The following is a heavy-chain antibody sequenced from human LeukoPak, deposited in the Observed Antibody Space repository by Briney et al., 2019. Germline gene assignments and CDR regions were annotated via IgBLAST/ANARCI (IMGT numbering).Heavy chain of an antibody. D-gene: IGHD5-18*01. V-gene: IGHV1-69*06. CDR1: GGTFSSYA. J-gene: IGHJ5*02. Sequence: SVKVSCKASGGTFSSYAISWVRQAPGQGLEWMGGIIPIFGTANYAQKFQGRVTITADKSTSTAYMELSSLRSEDTAVYYCAKRVDTAKAWWFDPWGQGTLVTVSS. CDR2: IIPIFGTA. CDR3: AKRVDTAKAWWFDP.